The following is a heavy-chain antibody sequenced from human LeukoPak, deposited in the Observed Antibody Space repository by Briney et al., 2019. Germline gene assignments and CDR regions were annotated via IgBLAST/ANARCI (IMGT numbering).Heavy chain of an antibody. J-gene: IGHJ5*02. CDR2: ISAYNGNT. V-gene: IGHV1-18*04. D-gene: IGHD6-13*01. Sequence: ASVKVSCKASGYTFTSYYMHWVRQAPGQGLEWMGWISAYNGNTNYAQKLQGRVTMTTDTSTSTAYMELRSLRSDDTAVYYCARKVAAAGTLAWFDPWGQGTLVTVSS. CDR3: ARKVAAAGTLAWFDP. CDR1: GYTFTSYY.